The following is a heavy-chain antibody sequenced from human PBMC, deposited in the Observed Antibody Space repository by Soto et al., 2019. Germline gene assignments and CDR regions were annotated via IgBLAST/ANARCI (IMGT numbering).Heavy chain of an antibody. D-gene: IGHD1-1*01. CDR2: ISDYGRI. J-gene: IGHJ4*02. Sequence: WGALILSCATCVFSFGNYWMDWVRQAPGKGLVWVSRISDYGRINYADSVKDRFIISRDDARSELYLQLNDLRVEDTATYYCARGGMEPFDHWGQGAMVTVSS. V-gene: IGHV3-74*01. CDR1: VFSFGNYW. CDR3: ARGGMEPFDH.